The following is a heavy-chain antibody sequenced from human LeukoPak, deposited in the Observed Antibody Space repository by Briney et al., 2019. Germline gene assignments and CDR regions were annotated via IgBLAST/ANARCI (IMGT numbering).Heavy chain of an antibody. D-gene: IGHD1-1*01. CDR1: GGSFSGYY. CDR3: ASNRRRYWYFDL. J-gene: IGHJ2*01. Sequence: SETLSLTCAVYGGSFSGYYWSWIRQPPVKGLEWIGEINHSGSTNYNPSLKSRVTISVDTSKNQFSLKLSSVTAADTAVYYCASNRRRYWYFDLWGRGTLVTVSS. V-gene: IGHV4-34*01. CDR2: INHSGST.